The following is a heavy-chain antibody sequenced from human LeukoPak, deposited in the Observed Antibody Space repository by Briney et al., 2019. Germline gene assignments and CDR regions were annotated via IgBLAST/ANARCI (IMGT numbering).Heavy chain of an antibody. CDR1: GGSVSSGSYY. CDR3: ARVQLHCSGGGCYVDY. D-gene: IGHD2-15*01. Sequence: SETLSLTCTVSGGSVSSGSYYWSWIRQPPGKGLEWIGYIYYSGSTNYNPSLKSRVTISVDTSKNQFSLKLSSVTAADTAVYYCARVQLHCSGGGCYVDYWGQGTLVTVSS. J-gene: IGHJ4*02. CDR2: IYYSGST. V-gene: IGHV4-61*01.